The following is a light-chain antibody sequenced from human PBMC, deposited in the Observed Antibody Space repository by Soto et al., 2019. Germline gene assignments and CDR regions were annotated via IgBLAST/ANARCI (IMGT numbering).Light chain of an antibody. CDR1: QSVSGSY. Sequence: EIVFTQSPGTLSLSPGERATLSCRASQSVSGSYVAWYQQKPGQAPRLLIYGASGRATGIPDRFSESGSGTDFTLTISRLEPEDLAVYYCQQYGSSPLTFGGGTKV. V-gene: IGKV3-20*01. CDR2: GAS. J-gene: IGKJ4*01. CDR3: QQYGSSPLT.